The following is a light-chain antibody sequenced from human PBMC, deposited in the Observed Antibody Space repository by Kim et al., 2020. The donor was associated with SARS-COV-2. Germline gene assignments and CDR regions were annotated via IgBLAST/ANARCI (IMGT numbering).Light chain of an antibody. Sequence: RVPISCTGSSSNIGAGYDVHWYQQLPGIAPKLLIYGNSNRPSGVPDRFSGSKSGTSASLAITGLQAEDEADYYCQSYDSSLSAVVFGGGTQLTVL. V-gene: IGLV1-40*01. CDR1: SSNIGAGYD. CDR3: QSYDSSLSAVV. CDR2: GNS. J-gene: IGLJ2*01.